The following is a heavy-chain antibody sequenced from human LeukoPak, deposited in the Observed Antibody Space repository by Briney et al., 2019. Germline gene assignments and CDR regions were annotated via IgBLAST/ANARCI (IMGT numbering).Heavy chain of an antibody. CDR2: INPSAGST. J-gene: IGHJ6*02. Sequence: ASVKVSCKASGYTFTTYYMHWVRQAPGQGLEWMGIINPSAGSTSYAQKFQGRVTMTRDTSTSTVYMELSSLTSEDTAVYYCARDLHYYVAMDVWGQGTTVTVSS. D-gene: IGHD3-10*02. V-gene: IGHV1-46*01. CDR3: ARDLHYYVAMDV. CDR1: GYTFTTYY.